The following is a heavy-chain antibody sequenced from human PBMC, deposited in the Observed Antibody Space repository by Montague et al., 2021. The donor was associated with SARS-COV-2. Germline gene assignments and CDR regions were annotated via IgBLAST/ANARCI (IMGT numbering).Heavy chain of an antibody. J-gene: IGHJ5*02. CDR2: IDPSDSYT. V-gene: IGHV5-10-1*01. CDR3: ARRKGGLGYSRSLNWFDP. D-gene: IGHD1-26*01. Sequence: QSGAEVKTPGESLRISCKGSGYSFTSYWISWVRQMHGKGLEWMGRIDPSDSYTNYSPSFQGHVTISADKSISTAYLQWSSLKASDTAMYYCARRKGGLGYSRSLNWFDPWGQGTLVTVSS. CDR1: GYSFTSYW.